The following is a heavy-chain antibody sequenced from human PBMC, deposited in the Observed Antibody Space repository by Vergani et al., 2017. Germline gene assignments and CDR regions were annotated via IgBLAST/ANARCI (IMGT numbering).Heavy chain of an antibody. Sequence: QVQLVQSGAEVKKPGSSVKVSCKASGGTFSSYAISWVRQAPGQGLEWMGGIIPIFGTANYAQKFQGRVTITVDESTSTAYMELSSLRSEDTAVYYCAREWAAYYYDSSGYRYNWFDPWGQGTLVTVSS. CDR3: AREWAAYYYDSSGYRYNWFDP. CDR2: IIPIFGTA. V-gene: IGHV1-69*01. D-gene: IGHD3-22*01. J-gene: IGHJ5*02. CDR1: GGTFSSYA.